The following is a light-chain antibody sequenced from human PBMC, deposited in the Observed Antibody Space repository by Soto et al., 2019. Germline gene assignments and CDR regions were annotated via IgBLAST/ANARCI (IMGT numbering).Light chain of an antibody. V-gene: IGKV3-11*01. CDR2: DAS. Sequence: EIVLTQSPGRLSLSPGDTATLSCRASQSVSVYLAWYQQKPGQVPRLLIYDASQRATGIPDRFSGSGSDKDFTLTITSLEPEDSAVYYCQQRRTWQGTFGPGTKVDI. CDR1: QSVSVY. J-gene: IGKJ3*01. CDR3: QQRRTWQGT.